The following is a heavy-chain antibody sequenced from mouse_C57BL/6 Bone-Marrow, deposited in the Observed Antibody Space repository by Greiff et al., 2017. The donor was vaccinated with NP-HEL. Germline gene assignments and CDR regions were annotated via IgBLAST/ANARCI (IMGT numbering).Heavy chain of an antibody. CDR2: IDPENGDT. CDR1: GFNIKDDY. D-gene: IGHD2-1*01. V-gene: IGHV14-4*01. CDR3: TTFYGNYPSFMDY. Sequence: VQLQQSGAELVRPGASVKLSCTASGFNIKDDYMHWVKQRPEQGLEWIGWIDPENGDTEYASKFQGKATITADTSSNTPYLQLSSLTSEDTAVYYCTTFYGNYPSFMDYWGQGTSVTVSS. J-gene: IGHJ4*01.